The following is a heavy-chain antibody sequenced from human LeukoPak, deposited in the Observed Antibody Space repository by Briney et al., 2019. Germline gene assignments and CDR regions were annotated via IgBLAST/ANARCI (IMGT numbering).Heavy chain of an antibody. CDR3: AKDMQWLGNYYYGMDV. V-gene: IGHV3-11*04. CDR1: GFTFSDYC. CDR2: ISSSGSTI. Sequence: GGSLRLSCAASGFTFSDYCMSWIRQAPGKGLEWVSYISSSGSTIYYADSVKGRFTISRDNAKNSLYLQMNSLRAEDTAVYYCAKDMQWLGNYYYGMDVWGQGTTVTVSS. J-gene: IGHJ6*02. D-gene: IGHD6-19*01.